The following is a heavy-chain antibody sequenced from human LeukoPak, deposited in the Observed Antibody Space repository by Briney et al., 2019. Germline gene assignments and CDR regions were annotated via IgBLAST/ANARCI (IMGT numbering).Heavy chain of an antibody. Sequence: GGSLRLSCAASGFTLDNYGMSWVRHAPGKGLEWVCGINWNGGSTDYADSVKGRLTIYREKTKNSLYMQMNSLRAEDTALYYCARDADYYDSSGYDAFDIWGQGTMVTVSS. J-gene: IGHJ3*02. V-gene: IGHV3-20*04. CDR3: ARDADYYDSSGYDAFDI. D-gene: IGHD3-22*01. CDR2: INWNGGST. CDR1: GFTLDNYG.